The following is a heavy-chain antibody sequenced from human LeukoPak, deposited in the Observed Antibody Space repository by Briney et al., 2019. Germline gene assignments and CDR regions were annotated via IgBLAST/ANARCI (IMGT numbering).Heavy chain of an antibody. CDR3: AKVHYGDFLFDY. J-gene: IGHJ4*02. D-gene: IGHD4-17*01. V-gene: IGHV3-30*02. CDR2: IRYDGSNK. Sequence: GGSLRLSCAASGFTFSSYGMHWVRQAPGKGLELVAFIRYDGSNKYYADSVKGRFTISRDNSKNTLYLQMNSLRAEDTAVYYCAKVHYGDFLFDYWGQGTLVTVSS. CDR1: GFTFSSYG.